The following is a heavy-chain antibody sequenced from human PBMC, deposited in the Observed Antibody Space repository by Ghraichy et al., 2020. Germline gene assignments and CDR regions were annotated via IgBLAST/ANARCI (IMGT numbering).Heavy chain of an antibody. D-gene: IGHD1-26*01. V-gene: IGHV1-24*01. Sequence: ASVKVSCKVSGYTLTELSMHWVRQAPGKGLEWMGGFDPEDGETIYAQKFQGRVTMTEDTSTDTAYMELSSLRSEDTAVYYCATVDPGVRVGATTGAFDIWGQGTMVTVSS. CDR3: ATVDPGVRVGATTGAFDI. J-gene: IGHJ3*02. CDR1: GYTLTELS. CDR2: FDPEDGET.